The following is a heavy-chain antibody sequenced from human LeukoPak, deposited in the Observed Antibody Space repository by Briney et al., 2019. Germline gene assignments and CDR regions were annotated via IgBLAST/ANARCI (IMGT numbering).Heavy chain of an antibody. Sequence: GGSLGLSCAASGFTFSSYAMHWVRQAPGKGLEWVAVISYDGSNKYYADSVKGPFTISRDNSKNTLYLQMNSLRAEDTAVYYCARDLQENGMDVWGQGTTVTVSS. CDR3: ARDLQENGMDV. J-gene: IGHJ6*02. V-gene: IGHV3-30-3*01. CDR1: GFTFSSYA. D-gene: IGHD4-11*01. CDR2: ISYDGSNK.